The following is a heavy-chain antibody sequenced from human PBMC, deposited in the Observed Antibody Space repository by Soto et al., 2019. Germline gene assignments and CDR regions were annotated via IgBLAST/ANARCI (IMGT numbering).Heavy chain of an antibody. CDR1: GDTFINSA. Sequence: QVHLVQSGAEVKKPGSSVKVSCKASGDTFINSAFSWVRQAPGQGLEWMGGIIPISSTANYAQKFQGRVTTTANESTRPAYMEPSRQSSEGTAVYYCAKDVYSAYGMDVWGQGTTVTVSS. CDR3: AKDVYSAYGMDV. J-gene: IGHJ6*02. CDR2: IIPISSTA. D-gene: IGHD4-4*01. V-gene: IGHV1-69*12.